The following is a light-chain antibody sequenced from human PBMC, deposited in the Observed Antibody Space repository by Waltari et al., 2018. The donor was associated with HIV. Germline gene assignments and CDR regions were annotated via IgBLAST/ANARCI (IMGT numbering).Light chain of an antibody. CDR2: QDS. V-gene: IGLV3-1*01. CDR3: QAWDSSTVV. CDR1: KLGDKY. J-gene: IGLJ2*01. Sequence: SYELTQPPSVSVSPGQTASITCSGDKLGDKYACWYQQKPGQSPVLVIDQDSKGPSGIPERFSGSNSGNTATLTISGTQAMDEADYYCQAWDSSTVVFGGGTKLTVL.